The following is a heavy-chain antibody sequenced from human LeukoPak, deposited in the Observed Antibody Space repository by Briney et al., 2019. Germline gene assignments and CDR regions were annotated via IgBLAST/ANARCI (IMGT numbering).Heavy chain of an antibody. J-gene: IGHJ4*02. Sequence: GGSLRLSCAASGFIFSSYWMIWVRQAPGKGLEWVATIKEDGSEKYYGGSEKGRFTISRDNAKNSLYLQMNSLRGEDTAVYHCARNWGYFDYWGQGTLVTVSS. CDR2: IKEDGSEK. D-gene: IGHD7-27*01. V-gene: IGHV3-7*04. CDR3: ARNWGYFDY. CDR1: GFIFSSYW.